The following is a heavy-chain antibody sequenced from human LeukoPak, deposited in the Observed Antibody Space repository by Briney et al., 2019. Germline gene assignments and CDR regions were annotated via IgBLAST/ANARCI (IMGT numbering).Heavy chain of an antibody. CDR3: ARVAAASYYYDSSGYYSLDY. J-gene: IGHJ4*02. CDR2: IYPDDSDI. D-gene: IGHD3-22*01. Sequence: GESLKISCKASGYKFTSYWIGWVRQMPGKGPEWMGIIYPDDSDIRYSPSFQGQVTISADKSLSTAYLQWSSLKASDTAMYYCARVAAASYYYDSSGYYSLDYWGQGTLVTVSS. V-gene: IGHV5-51*01. CDR1: GYKFTSYW.